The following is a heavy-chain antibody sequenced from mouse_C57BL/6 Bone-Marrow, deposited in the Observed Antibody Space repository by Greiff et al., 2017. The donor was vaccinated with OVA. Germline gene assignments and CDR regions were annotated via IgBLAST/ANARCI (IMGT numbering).Heavy chain of an antibody. D-gene: IGHD6-1*01. CDR1: GYAFSSSW. Sequence: VQLQQSGPELVKPGASVKISCKASGYAFSSSWMNWVKQRPGKGLEWIGRIYPGDGDTNYNGKFKGKATLTADKSSSTAYMQLSSLTSEDSAVDFCARRQGGGWFAYWGQGTLVTVSA. J-gene: IGHJ3*01. V-gene: IGHV1-82*01. CDR2: IYPGDGDT. CDR3: ARRQGGGWFAY.